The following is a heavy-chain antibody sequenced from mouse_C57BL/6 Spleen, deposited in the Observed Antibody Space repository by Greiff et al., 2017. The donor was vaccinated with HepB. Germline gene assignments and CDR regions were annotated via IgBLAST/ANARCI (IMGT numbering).Heavy chain of an antibody. D-gene: IGHD1-1*01. CDR1: GISITTGNYR. V-gene: IGHV3-5*01. CDR3: ARDRIYYYGSSYFDY. CDR2: IYYSGTI. J-gene: IGHJ2*01. Sequence: EVQLQESGPGLVKPSQTVFLTCTVTGISITTGNYRWSWIRQFPGNKLEWIGYIYYSGTITYNPSLTSRTTITRDTPKNQFFLEMNSLTAEDTATYYCARDRIYYYGSSYFDYWGQGTTLTVSS.